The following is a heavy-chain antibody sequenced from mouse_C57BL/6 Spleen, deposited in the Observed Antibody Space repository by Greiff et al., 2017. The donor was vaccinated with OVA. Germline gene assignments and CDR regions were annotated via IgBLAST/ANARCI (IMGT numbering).Heavy chain of an antibody. CDR1: GYTFTSYD. CDR2: IYPRDGST. D-gene: IGHD2-1*01. V-gene: IGHV1-85*01. J-gene: IGHJ4*01. Sequence: QVQLQQSGPELVKPGASVKLSCKASGYTFTSYDINWVKRRPGQGLEWIGWIYPRDGSTKYNEKFKGKATLTVDTSSSTAYMELHSLTSEDSAVYFCARKGKYYAMDYWGQGTSVTVSS. CDR3: ARKGKYYAMDY.